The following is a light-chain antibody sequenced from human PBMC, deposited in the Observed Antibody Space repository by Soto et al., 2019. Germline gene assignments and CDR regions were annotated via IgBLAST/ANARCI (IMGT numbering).Light chain of an antibody. CDR1: SSDVGGYNY. CDR2: DVS. CDR3: SSYTSSSTLEGV. J-gene: IGLJ2*01. V-gene: IGLV2-14*01. Sequence: QSVLTQPASVSGSPGQSITISCTGTSSDVGGYNYVSWYQQHPGKAPKLMIYDVSNRPSGVSNRFSGFKSGNTASLTISGLQAEDEADYYCSSYTSSSTLEGVFGGGTKVTVL.